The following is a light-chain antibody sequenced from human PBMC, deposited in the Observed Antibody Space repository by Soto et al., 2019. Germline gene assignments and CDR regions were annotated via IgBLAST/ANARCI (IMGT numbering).Light chain of an antibody. CDR1: SSNIGNNY. J-gene: IGLJ2*01. Sequence: QSVLTQTPSVSAAPGQKVTISCSGSSSNIGNNYVSWYQQLPGTAPKLLIYDNNKRPSGIPDRFSGSKSGTSATLGITGLQTVDEADYYCGTWDSSLSAVVFGGGTQLTVL. CDR2: DNN. CDR3: GTWDSSLSAVV. V-gene: IGLV1-51*01.